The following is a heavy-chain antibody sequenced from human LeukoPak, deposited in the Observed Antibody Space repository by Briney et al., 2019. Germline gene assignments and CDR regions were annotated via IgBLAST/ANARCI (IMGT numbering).Heavy chain of an antibody. V-gene: IGHV3-23*01. CDR3: AKDQGYGSGSYHWFDP. CDR1: GFTFSSYA. J-gene: IGHJ5*02. Sequence: PGGSLRLSCAASGFTFSSYAVSWVRQAPGKGLEWVSAISGGGGNTYYADSVKGRFIISRDNSKNTLYLQMNSLRAEDTAVYYCAKDQGYGSGSYHWFDPWGQGTLVTVSS. CDR2: ISGGGGNT. D-gene: IGHD3-10*01.